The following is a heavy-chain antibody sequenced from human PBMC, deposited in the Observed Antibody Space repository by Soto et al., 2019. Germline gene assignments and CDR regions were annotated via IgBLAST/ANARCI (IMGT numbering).Heavy chain of an antibody. D-gene: IGHD6-13*01. CDR2: FTPSSSPI. CDR1: GFTFKLYT. Sequence: EVQLVESGGGLVKPGGPLSFSCEAFGFTFKLYTMHWVRQAPGTGLEWVSFFTPSSSPISYPDSVEGRFTISRDNSGNSLYLQIHNLRADYTAVYYCARDAASSLDHWGQGTLVTVSS. CDR3: ARDAASSLDH. J-gene: IGHJ4*02. V-gene: IGHV3-21*05.